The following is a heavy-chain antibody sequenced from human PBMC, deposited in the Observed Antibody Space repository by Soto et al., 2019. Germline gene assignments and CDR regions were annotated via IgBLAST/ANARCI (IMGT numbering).Heavy chain of an antibody. CDR3: ARGYFGPYYYYYGMDV. V-gene: IGHV1-18*01. Sequence: GASVKVSCKASGYTFTSYGISWVRQAPGQGLEWMGWISAYNGNTNYAQKPQGRVTMTTDTSTSTAYMELRSLRSDDTAVYYCARGYFGPYYYYYGMDVWGQGTTVTVSS. CDR1: GYTFTSYG. CDR2: ISAYNGNT. J-gene: IGHJ6*02. D-gene: IGHD3-3*01.